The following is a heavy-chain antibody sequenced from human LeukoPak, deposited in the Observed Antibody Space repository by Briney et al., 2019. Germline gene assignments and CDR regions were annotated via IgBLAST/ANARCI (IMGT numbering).Heavy chain of an antibody. V-gene: IGHV3-30*18. CDR2: ISYDGSNK. CDR3: AKDPKFDP. J-gene: IGHJ5*02. CDR1: GFTFISYG. Sequence: PGGSLRLSCAASGFTFISYGMHWVRQAPGKGLEWVAVISYDGSNKYYADSVKGRFTISRDNSKNTLYLQMNSLRAEDTAVYYCAKDPKFDPWGQGTLVTVSS.